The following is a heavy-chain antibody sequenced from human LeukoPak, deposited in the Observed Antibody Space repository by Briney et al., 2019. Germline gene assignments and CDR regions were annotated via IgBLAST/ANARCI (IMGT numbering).Heavy chain of an antibody. CDR2: IYYSGST. CDR3: ARAAYSGSYHSNY. CDR1: GGSVNSGSYY. D-gene: IGHD1-26*01. Sequence: SETLSLTCTVSGGSVNSGSYYWNWIRQPPGKGLEWIGYIYYSGSTNYNPSLKSRVTISVDTSKNQFSLKLSSVTAADTAVYYCARAAYSGSYHSNYWGQGTLVTVSS. V-gene: IGHV4-61*01. J-gene: IGHJ4*02.